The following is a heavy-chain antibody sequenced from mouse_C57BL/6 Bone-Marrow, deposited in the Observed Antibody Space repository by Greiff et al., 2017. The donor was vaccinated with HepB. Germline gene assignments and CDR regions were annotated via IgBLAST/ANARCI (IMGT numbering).Heavy chain of an antibody. V-gene: IGHV1-69*01. J-gene: IGHJ3*01. Sequence: QVQLKQPGAELVMPGASVKLSCKASGYTFTSYWMHWVKQRPGQGLEWIGEIDPSDSYTNYNQKFKGKSTLTVDKSSSTAYMQLSSLTSEDSAVYYCARSAITRFAYWGQGIRVTVSA. D-gene: IGHD2-4*01. CDR2: IDPSDSYT. CDR3: ARSAITRFAY. CDR1: GYTFTSYW.